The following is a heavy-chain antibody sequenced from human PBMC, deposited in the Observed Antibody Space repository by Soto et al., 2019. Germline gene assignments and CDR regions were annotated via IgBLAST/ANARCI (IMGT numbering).Heavy chain of an antibody. D-gene: IGHD1-26*01. CDR1: GFTFSSYG. J-gene: IGHJ6*02. CDR3: ATDRGSGNTAYHGMDV. CDR2: ISYDGSNK. Sequence: QVQLVESGGDVVQPGRSLRLSCAASGFTFSSYGIHWVRQAPGKGLEWVAVISYDGSNKYYADSVKGRFTISRDNSKNTLYLQMNSLRPEDTAVYYCATDRGSGNTAYHGMDVWGQGTTVTVSS. V-gene: IGHV3-30-3*01.